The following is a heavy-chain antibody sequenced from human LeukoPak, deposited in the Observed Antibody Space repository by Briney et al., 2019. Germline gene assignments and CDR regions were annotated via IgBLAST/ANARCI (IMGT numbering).Heavy chain of an antibody. D-gene: IGHD3-22*01. CDR3: ARGGRYYDSSGYYPGAFDI. V-gene: IGHV4-4*02. CDR1: GGSISSSNW. Sequence: SGTLSLTCAVSGGSISSSNWWSWVRQPPGKGLEWIGEIYHSGSTNYNPSLKSRVTISVDKSKNQFSLKLSSVTAADTAVYYCARGGRYYDSSGYYPGAFDIWGQGTMVTVSS. J-gene: IGHJ3*02. CDR2: IYHSGST.